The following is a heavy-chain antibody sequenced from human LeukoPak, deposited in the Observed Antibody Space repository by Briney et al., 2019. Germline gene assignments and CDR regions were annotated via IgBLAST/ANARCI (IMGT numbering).Heavy chain of an antibody. CDR1: GYTFTGYY. V-gene: IGHV1-2*02. Sequence: ASVKVSCKASGYTFTGYYMHWVRQAPGQGLEWMGWINPNSGGTNYAQKFQGRVTMTRDTSISTAYMELSRLRPDDTAVYYCARDIVVVVAATQNDYWGQGTLVTVSS. D-gene: IGHD2-15*01. CDR2: INPNSGGT. J-gene: IGHJ4*02. CDR3: ARDIVVVVAATQNDY.